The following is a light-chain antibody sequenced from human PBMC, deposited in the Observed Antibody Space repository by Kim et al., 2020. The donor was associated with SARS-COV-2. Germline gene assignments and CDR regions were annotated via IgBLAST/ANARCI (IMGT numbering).Light chain of an antibody. CDR2: DVS. CDR1: SSDVGGYNY. J-gene: IGLJ3*02. V-gene: IGLV2-14*01. CDR3: SSYTRSSTLV. Sequence: QSALTQPTSVSGSPGQSITISCTGTSSDVGGYNYVSWYQQYPGKAPKLMIYDVSNRPSGVSNLFSGSKSGNTASLTISGLQAEDDADYYCSSYTRSSTLVFGAGTKLTVL.